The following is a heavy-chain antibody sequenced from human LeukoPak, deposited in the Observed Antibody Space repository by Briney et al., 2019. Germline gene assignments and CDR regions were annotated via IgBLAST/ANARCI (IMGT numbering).Heavy chain of an antibody. J-gene: IGHJ1*01. D-gene: IGHD3-10*01. CDR3: VRGITMFQR. CDR1: GFTFSSYE. Sequence: RSGGSLRLSCAASGFTFSSYEMNWVRQAPGKGLEWVSGISLNGGSTGYAAAVKGRFTISRDNAKNSLYLQMNSLRAEDTAFYYCVRGITMFQRWGQGTLVTVSS. CDR2: ISLNGGST. V-gene: IGHV3-20*04.